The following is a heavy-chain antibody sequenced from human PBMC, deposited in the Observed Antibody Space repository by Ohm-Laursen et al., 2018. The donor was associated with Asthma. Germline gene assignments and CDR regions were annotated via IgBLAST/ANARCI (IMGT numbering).Heavy chain of an antibody. D-gene: IGHD3-22*01. CDR3: ARDFYDYSGYLGYSHYYGTDV. V-gene: IGHV3-21*01. Sequence: SLRLSCSATGYTFSRYSIHWVRQVPGKGLEWVASISTASSFIYYADSVRGRFTTSRDNARNSVYLQMNSLRAEDTAVYYCARDFYDYSGYLGYSHYYGTDVWGQGTTVTVSS. J-gene: IGHJ6*02. CDR1: GYTFSRYS. CDR2: ISTASSFI.